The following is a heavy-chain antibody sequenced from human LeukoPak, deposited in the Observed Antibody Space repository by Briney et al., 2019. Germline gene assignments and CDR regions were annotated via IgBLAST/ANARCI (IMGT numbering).Heavy chain of an antibody. CDR1: GFTFSSYW. CDR2: INEDGSEM. V-gene: IGHV3-7*03. Sequence: GGSLRLSCAASGFTFSSYWMTWVRQAPGKGLEWVANINEDGSEMYHVDSVKGRFTISRDNTKNSLFLQMNSLRAEDTAVYYCARGVYALDIWGQGTMVTASS. CDR3: ARGVYALDI. J-gene: IGHJ3*02.